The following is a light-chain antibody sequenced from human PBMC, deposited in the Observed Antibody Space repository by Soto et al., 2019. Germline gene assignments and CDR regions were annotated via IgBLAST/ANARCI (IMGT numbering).Light chain of an antibody. V-gene: IGLV1-40*01. J-gene: IGLJ1*01. CDR2: GNS. CDR3: SSYTSSSTEV. CDR1: SSNIGAGYD. Sequence: QSVLTQPPSVSGAPGQGVTISCTGSSSNIGAGYDVHWYQQLPGTAPKLLIYGNSNRPSGVSDRFSGSKSGNTASLTISGLQAEDEADYYCSSYTSSSTEVFGTGTKVTVL.